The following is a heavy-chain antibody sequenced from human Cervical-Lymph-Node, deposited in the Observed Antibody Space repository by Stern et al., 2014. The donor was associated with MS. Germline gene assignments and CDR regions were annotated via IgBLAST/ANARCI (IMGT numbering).Heavy chain of an antibody. CDR3: ARRGHGYDGADH. CDR2: IYPGDSDT. Sequence: EVQLLESGAEVKKPGESLKISCKVSGYSFSNFWFGWVRQMPGKGLEWIAIIYPGDSDTRYNPSFQGQVTISADKSISTAYLQWSSLRASDSAMYYCARRGHGYDGADHWGQGTLVTVSS. V-gene: IGHV5-51*03. D-gene: IGHD5-12*01. J-gene: IGHJ4*02. CDR1: GYSFSNFW.